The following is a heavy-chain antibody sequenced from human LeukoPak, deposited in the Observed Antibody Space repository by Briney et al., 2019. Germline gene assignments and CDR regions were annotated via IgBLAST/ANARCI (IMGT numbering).Heavy chain of an antibody. V-gene: IGHV3-21*01. J-gene: IGHJ4*02. CDR2: ISSSSSYI. D-gene: IGHD3-22*01. CDR3: ATSLYDSSGYYTY. Sequence: GGSLRLSCAASGFTFSSYSMNWVRQASGKGLEWVSSISSSSSYIYYADSMKGRFTISRDNAKNSLYLQMNSLRAEDTAVYYCATSLYDSSGYYTYWGQGTLVTVSS. CDR1: GFTFSSYS.